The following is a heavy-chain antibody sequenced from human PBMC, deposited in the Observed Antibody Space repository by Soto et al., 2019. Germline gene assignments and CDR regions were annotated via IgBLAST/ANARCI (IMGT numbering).Heavy chain of an antibody. CDR3: ARVLDNPLVPYFDY. V-gene: IGHV3-23*01. D-gene: IGHD3-10*01. CDR1: GFTFSSYA. J-gene: IGHJ4*02. CDR2: ISGSGGST. Sequence: GGSLRLSCAASGFTFSSYAMSWVRQAPGKGLEWVSAISGSGGSTYYADSVKGRFTISRDNAKNSLYLQMNSLRAEDTAVYYCARVLDNPLVPYFDYWGQGTLVTVSS.